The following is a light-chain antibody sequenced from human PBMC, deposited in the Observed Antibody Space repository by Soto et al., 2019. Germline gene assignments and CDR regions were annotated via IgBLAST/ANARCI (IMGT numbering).Light chain of an antibody. CDR2: GAS. CDR1: QSVGSN. CDR3: QQYNDWPPIT. Sequence: EIVMTQSPATLSVSLGERVTLSCRASQSVGSNLAWYQQTPGRAPRRLIYGASTRAPDTPARFSGGGFGTEYALTISSLQFDDVAIYYCQQYNDWPPITFGGGTKVEIK. J-gene: IGKJ4*01. V-gene: IGKV3-15*01.